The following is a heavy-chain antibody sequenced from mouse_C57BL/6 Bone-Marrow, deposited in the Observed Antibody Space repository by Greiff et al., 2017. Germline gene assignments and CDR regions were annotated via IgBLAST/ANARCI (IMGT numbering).Heavy chain of an antibody. CDR3: ARRFYFDY. V-gene: IGHV5-6*01. J-gene: IGHJ2*01. Sequence: VQLKESGGDLVKPGGSLKLSCAASGFTFSSYGMSWVRQTPDKRLEWVATISSGGSYTYYPDSVKGRFTISRNNAKNTRYLQMSSLKSEDTAMYYCARRFYFDYWGQGTTLTVSS. CDR1: GFTFSSYG. CDR2: ISSGGSYT.